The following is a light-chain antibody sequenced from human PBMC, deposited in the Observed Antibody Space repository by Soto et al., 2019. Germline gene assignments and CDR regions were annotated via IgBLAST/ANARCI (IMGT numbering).Light chain of an antibody. CDR2: YVD. CDR3: SSYAGSNNVV. Sequence: QSALTQPASVSGSPGQSITISYTGTSRDVGAYDYVSWYLQYPDKAPQLLIYYVDHRPSGVSSRFSGSKSGNTASLTVSGLQAEDEADYYCSSYAGSNNVVFGGGTKLTVL. V-gene: IGLV2-14*03. J-gene: IGLJ2*01. CDR1: SRDVGAYDY.